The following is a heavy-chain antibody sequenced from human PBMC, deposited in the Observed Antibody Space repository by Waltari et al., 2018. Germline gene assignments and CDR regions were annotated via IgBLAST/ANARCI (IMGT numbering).Heavy chain of an antibody. CDR1: GDSISRSSYY. CDR2: IYSSGST. J-gene: IGHJ3*01. D-gene: IGHD3-3*01. V-gene: IGHV4-39*07. CDR3: AKRENFNFWRDAFDL. Sequence: QFQLQESGPGLVRPSETLSLACTVSGDSISRSSYYWAWTLQPPGKGLEWIGTIYSSGSTSYNTSLKSRVTISIATSKNQFSLMLSSVTAADTAVYYCAKRENFNFWRDAFDLWGQGTMVTVSS.